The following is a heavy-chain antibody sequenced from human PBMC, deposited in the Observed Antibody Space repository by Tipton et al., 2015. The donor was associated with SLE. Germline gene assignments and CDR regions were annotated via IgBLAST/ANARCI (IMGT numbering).Heavy chain of an antibody. Sequence: TLSLTCTVSGGSISSYYWSWIRQPPGKGLEWIGYIYYRGSTNYSPPLKSRVSMSVDRSKNQFSLKLSSVTAADTAMCYCARTLYYYDSSVYSRYFDIWGRGTLVTVSS. V-gene: IGHV4-59*01. CDR2: IYYRGST. J-gene: IGHJ2*01. D-gene: IGHD3-22*01. CDR1: GGSISSYY. CDR3: ARTLYYYDSSVYSRYFDI.